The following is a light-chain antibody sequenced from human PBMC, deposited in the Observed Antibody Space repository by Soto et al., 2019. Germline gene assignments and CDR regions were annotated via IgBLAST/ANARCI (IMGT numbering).Light chain of an antibody. J-gene: IGKJ4*01. CDR2: LGS. CDR1: QSLLHSNGYNY. V-gene: IGKV2-28*01. CDR3: MQALQNLLT. Sequence: DIVMTQSPLSLPVTPGEPASISCRSSQSLLHSNGYNYLDWYLQKPGQSPQLLIYLGSNRASGVPDRSSGSGSGTDFTLKISRVEAEDVGVYYCMQALQNLLTFGGGTKVEIK.